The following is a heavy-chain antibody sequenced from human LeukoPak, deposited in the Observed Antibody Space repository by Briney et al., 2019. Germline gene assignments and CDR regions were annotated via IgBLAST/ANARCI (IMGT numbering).Heavy chain of an antibody. CDR3: ARDPGGYSGYEFDY. CDR2: INPNSGGT. J-gene: IGHJ4*02. D-gene: IGHD5-12*01. CDR1: GYTFTGYY. Sequence: ASVKVSCKASGYTFTGYYMHWVRQAPGQGLEWMGWINPNSGGTNYAQKFQGRVTMTRDTCISTAYMELSRLRSDDTAVYYCARDPGGYSGYEFDYWGQGTLVTVSS. V-gene: IGHV1-2*02.